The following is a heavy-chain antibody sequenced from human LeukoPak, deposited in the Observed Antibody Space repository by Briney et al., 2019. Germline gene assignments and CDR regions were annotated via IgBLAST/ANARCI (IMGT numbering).Heavy chain of an antibody. Sequence: GGSLRLSCSASGFTFSGYAMHWVRQAPGKGLEYVSAISSNGGSTYYADSVKGRFTISRDNSKNTLYLQMSSLRAEDTAVYYCVKDRDSSGWYYYFDYWGQGALVTVSS. CDR1: GFTFSGYA. V-gene: IGHV3-64D*06. CDR2: ISSNGGST. CDR3: VKDRDSSGWYYYFDY. J-gene: IGHJ4*02. D-gene: IGHD6-19*01.